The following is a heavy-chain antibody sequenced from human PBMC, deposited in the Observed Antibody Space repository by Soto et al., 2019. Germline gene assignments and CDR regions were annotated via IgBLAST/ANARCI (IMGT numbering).Heavy chain of an antibody. CDR3: AKTSNFYYYSSGYVDY. CDR1: GFTFSSYA. CDR2: ISGSGGST. D-gene: IGHD3-22*01. V-gene: IGHV3-23*01. Sequence: PGGSLRLSCAASGFTFSSYAMSWVRQAPGKGLEWVSAISGSGGSTYYADCVKGRFTISRDNSKNTLYLQMNSLRAEDTAVYYCAKTSNFYYYSSGYVDYWGQGTLVTVSS. J-gene: IGHJ4*02.